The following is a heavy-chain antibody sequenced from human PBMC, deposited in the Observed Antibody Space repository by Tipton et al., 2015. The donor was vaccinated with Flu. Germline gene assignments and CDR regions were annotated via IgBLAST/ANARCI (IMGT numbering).Heavy chain of an antibody. Sequence: LRLSCTVSGDPISSRYYWAWIRQPAGRGLEWIGRMDSSGSTNYNPSLKSRVTMSVDTSKNQFSLKLSSVTAADTAVYYCARDIDLYTSGWTGGNWGQGALVTVSS. CDR1: GDPISSRYY. V-gene: IGHV4-4*07. D-gene: IGHD6-19*01. CDR3: ARDIDLYTSGWTGGN. CDR2: MDSSGST. J-gene: IGHJ4*02.